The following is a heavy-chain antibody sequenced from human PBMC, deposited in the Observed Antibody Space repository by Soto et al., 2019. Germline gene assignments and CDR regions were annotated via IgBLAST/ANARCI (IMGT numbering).Heavy chain of an antibody. CDR3: ARELERVFDC. Sequence: QVQLVESGGGVVQPGRSLRLSCAASGFTFSSYAMHWVRQAPGKGLEWVAVIAYDGRNKYYADSVKGRFTISRDNSKNTLYRQMNSLRIEDTAVYYCARELERVFDCWGQGTLVTVSS. CDR2: IAYDGRNK. V-gene: IGHV3-30*04. J-gene: IGHJ4*02. CDR1: GFTFSSYA. D-gene: IGHD1-1*01.